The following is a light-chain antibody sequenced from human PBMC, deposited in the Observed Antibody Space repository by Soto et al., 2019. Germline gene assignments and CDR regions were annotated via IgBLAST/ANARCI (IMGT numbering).Light chain of an antibody. CDR2: EVS. Sequence: DVVMTQTPLSLSVAPGQPASISCKSSQSLLHITGETFLFWYLQKQGQSPQLXIYEVSTRVSGVPDRFSGSGSGTDFTLEISRVETDDVGIYYCMQSTQLPPTFGQGTRLEIK. V-gene: IGKV2D-29*02. CDR3: MQSTQLPPT. CDR1: QSLLHITGETF. J-gene: IGKJ5*01.